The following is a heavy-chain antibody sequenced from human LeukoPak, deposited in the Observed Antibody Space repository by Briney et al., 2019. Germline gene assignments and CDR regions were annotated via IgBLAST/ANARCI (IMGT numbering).Heavy chain of an antibody. CDR3: ARDRIAATRFDP. V-gene: IGHV1-8*01. J-gene: IGHJ5*02. CDR1: GYTFTSYD. CDR2: MNPNSGNT. D-gene: IGHD6-6*01. Sequence: ASVKVSCKASGYTFTSYDINWVRQATGQGLEWMGWMNPNSGNTGYAQKFQGRVTMTRNTSISTAYMELSSLRSDDTAVYYCARDRIAATRFDPWGQGTLVTVSS.